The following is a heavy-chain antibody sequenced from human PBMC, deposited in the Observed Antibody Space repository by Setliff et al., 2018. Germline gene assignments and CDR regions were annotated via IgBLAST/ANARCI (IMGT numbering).Heavy chain of an antibody. D-gene: IGHD3-3*01. CDR1: GFTFSSYS. CDR2: ISSSSSYI. CDR3: ARDKLRFLENWFDP. Sequence: PGESLRLSCAASGFTFSSYSMNWVRQAPGKGLEWVSSISSSSSYIYYADSVKGRFTISRDNAKNSLYLQMNSLRAEDTAVYYCARDKLRFLENWFDPWGQGILVTVSS. J-gene: IGHJ5*02. V-gene: IGHV3-21*01.